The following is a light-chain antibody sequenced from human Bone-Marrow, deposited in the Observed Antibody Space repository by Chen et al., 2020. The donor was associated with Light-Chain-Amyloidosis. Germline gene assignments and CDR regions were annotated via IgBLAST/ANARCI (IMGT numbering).Light chain of an antibody. CDR2: EVT. V-gene: IGLV2-14*01. Sequence: QSALTQPSSVSGSPGQSIPLACPGTSSDVVGDNHVSWYQQHPPKAPKLMIYEVTNRPSWVPARFSGSKSDNTASLTISGLQTEDEADYFCSSYTITNTLVFGSGTRVTVL. CDR3: SSYTITNTLV. J-gene: IGLJ1*01. CDR1: SSDVVGDNH.